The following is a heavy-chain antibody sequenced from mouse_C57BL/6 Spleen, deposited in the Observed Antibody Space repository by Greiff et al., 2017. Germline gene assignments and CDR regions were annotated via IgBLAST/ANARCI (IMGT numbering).Heavy chain of an antibody. V-gene: IGHV1-26*01. CDR1: GYTFTDYY. Sequence: EVQLQQSGPELVKPGASVKISCKASGYTFTDYYMNWVKQSHGKSLEWIGDINPNNGGTSYNQKFKGKATLTVDKSSSTAYMELRRLTSEDSAVYYCAHLTPVVAHFDYWGQGTTLTVSS. J-gene: IGHJ2*01. CDR3: AHLTPVVAHFDY. CDR2: INPNNGGT. D-gene: IGHD1-1*01.